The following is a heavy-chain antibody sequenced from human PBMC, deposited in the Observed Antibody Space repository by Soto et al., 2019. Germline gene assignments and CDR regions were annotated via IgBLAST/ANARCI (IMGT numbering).Heavy chain of an antibody. D-gene: IGHD2-15*01. CDR2: VWFDGSDK. J-gene: IGHJ3*02. CDR3: ARLYCTASSCYSVGGFDI. CDR1: GFTFNRYG. Sequence: GGSLRLSCAASGFTFNRYGMHWVRQAPGKGLEWVALVWFDGSDKYYSDSVRGRFTISRDNSINTLYLQMNSLRAEDTAIYYCARLYCTASSCYSVGGFDIWGQGTMVTVSS. V-gene: IGHV3-33*01.